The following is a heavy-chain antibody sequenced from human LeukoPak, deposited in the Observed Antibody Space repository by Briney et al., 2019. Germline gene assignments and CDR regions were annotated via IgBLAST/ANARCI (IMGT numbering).Heavy chain of an antibody. CDR3: ARGGSLLFLNRYYFDY. Sequence: ASVKVSCKASGYTFTSYGISWVRQAPGQGLEWMGGIIPIFGTANYAQKFQGRVTITTDESTSTAYMELSSLRSEDTAVYYCARGGSLLFLNRYYFDYWGQGTLVTVSS. CDR2: IIPIFGTA. J-gene: IGHJ4*02. V-gene: IGHV1-69*05. CDR1: GYTFTSYG. D-gene: IGHD2-21*02.